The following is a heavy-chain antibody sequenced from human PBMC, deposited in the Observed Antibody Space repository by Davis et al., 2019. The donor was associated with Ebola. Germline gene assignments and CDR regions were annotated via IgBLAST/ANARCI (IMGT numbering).Heavy chain of an antibody. D-gene: IGHD3-10*01. CDR2: ISASGGAT. V-gene: IGHV3-23*01. CDR3: AKDLTSYYGSGGFFDY. CDR1: GFLFSSYA. J-gene: IGHJ4*02. Sequence: GESLKISCAASGFLFSSYAMSWVRQAPRRGLEWVSSISASGGATFCADSVKGRIVMSRDNSNDTLYLRMNNLRAEDTAIYYCAKDLTSYYGSGGFFDYWGQGILVTVSS.